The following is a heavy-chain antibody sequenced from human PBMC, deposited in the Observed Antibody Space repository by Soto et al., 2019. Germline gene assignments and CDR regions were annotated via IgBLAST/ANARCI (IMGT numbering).Heavy chain of an antibody. J-gene: IGHJ6*02. CDR3: ARGLIVLVPAAISMYYYYGMDV. D-gene: IGHD2-2*01. CDR2: TIPIFGTA. Sequence: SVKVSCKASGGTFSSYAISWVRQAPGQGLEWMGGTIPIFGTANYAQKFQGRVTITADESTSTAYMELSSLRSEDTAVYYCARGLIVLVPAAISMYYYYGMDVWGQGTTVTVSS. CDR1: GGTFSSYA. V-gene: IGHV1-69*13.